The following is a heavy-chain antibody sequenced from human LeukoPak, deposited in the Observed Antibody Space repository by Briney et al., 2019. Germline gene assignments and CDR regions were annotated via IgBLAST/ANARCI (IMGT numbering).Heavy chain of an antibody. V-gene: IGHV1-2*02. J-gene: IGHJ4*02. Sequence: GASVKVSCKASGYTFTGYYMHWVRQAPGQGLEWMGWINPNSGGTNYAQKFQGRVTMTRDTSISTAYMELSRLRSGDTAVYYCARDPSLTYGDYFFDYWGQGTLVTVSS. CDR2: INPNSGGT. D-gene: IGHD4-17*01. CDR1: GYTFTGYY. CDR3: ARDPSLTYGDYFFDY.